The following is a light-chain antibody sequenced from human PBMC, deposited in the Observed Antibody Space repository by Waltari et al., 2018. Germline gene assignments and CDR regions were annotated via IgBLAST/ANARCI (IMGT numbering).Light chain of an antibody. CDR3: YSTGSSGDYRV. Sequence: SYELTQPPSVSVSPGQTARITCSGDALAKKYVYWYQQKSGQAPVVVIYEDRKRPSGIPGRVSGSSSGPMATLTISGAQVEDEGDYYCYSTGSSGDYRVFGGGTKLTVL. V-gene: IGLV3-10*01. CDR1: ALAKKY. CDR2: EDR. J-gene: IGLJ2*01.